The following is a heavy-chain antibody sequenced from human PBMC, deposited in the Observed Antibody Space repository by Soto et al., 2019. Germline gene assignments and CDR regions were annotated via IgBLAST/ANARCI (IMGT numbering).Heavy chain of an antibody. D-gene: IGHD2-21*02. CDR3: ARRRYCGFDRYHKHYYGMDV. Sequence: QVQLVQSGAEVKKPGSSVNVSCRASGDTFSSYTVNWLRQAPGRGLEWMGRITPVLGTTDYGRNIPVPVTLNGEKSKTTDDMEMRSLRSGDTAVYYCARRRYCGFDRYHKHYYGMDVWGQGTPVTVAS. J-gene: IGHJ6*02. CDR2: ITPVLGTT. V-gene: IGHV1-69*08. CDR1: GDTFSSYT.